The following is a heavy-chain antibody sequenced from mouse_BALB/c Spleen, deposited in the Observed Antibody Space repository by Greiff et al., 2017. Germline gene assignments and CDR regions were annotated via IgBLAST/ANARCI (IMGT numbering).Heavy chain of an antibody. J-gene: IGHJ4*01. D-gene: IGHD2-14*01. CDR3: TRSYYRYDGHFAMDY. Sequence: EVQLQQSGTVLARPGASVKMSCKASGYTFTSYWMHWVKQRPGQGLEWIGAIYPGNSDTSYNQKFKGKAKLTAVTSTSTAYMELSSLTNEDSAVYYCTRSYYRYDGHFAMDYWGQGTSVTVSS. V-gene: IGHV1-5*01. CDR2: IYPGNSDT. CDR1: GYTFTSYW.